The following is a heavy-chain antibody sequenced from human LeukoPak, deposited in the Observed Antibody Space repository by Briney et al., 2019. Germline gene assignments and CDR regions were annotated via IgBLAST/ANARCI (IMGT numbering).Heavy chain of an antibody. CDR1: GFTFSSYS. CDR3: ARARYYYDSSGYRYYYYYYMDV. CDR2: ISSSRGDI. J-gene: IGHJ6*03. V-gene: IGHV3-21*01. Sequence: GGSLRLSCVASGFTFSSYSMNWVRQAPGKGLEWVSSISSSRGDIYYADSVKPLFTISRDNAKNSLYLQMNSLRAEDTAVYYCARARYYYDSSGYRYYYYYYMDVWGKGTTVTVSS. D-gene: IGHD3-22*01.